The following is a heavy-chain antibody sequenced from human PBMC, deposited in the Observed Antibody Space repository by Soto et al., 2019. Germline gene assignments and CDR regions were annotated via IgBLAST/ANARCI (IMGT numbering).Heavy chain of an antibody. CDR1: GGSISSYY. CDR2: IYYSGST. D-gene: IGHD1-26*01. V-gene: IGHV4-59*08. J-gene: IGHJ4*02. CDR3: ARHVRGLVGATVFDY. Sequence: SETLSLTCTVSGGSISSYYWSWIRQPPGKGLEWIGYIYYSGSTNYNPSLKSRVTISVDTTKNQFSLKLSSVTAADTAVYYCARHVRGLVGATVFDYWGQGTLVTVSS.